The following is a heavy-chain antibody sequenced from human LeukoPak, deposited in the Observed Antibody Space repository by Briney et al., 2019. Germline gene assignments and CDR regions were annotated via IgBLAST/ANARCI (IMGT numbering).Heavy chain of an antibody. J-gene: IGHJ4*02. CDR1: GGSISRYY. D-gene: IGHD2-21*01. V-gene: IGHV4-59*01. Sequence: SETLSLTCTVSGGSISRYYWNWIRQPPGKGLEWIGYIYYTGSTNYNPSLKSRVTISLDMSKTQFSPNLSSVTAADTAVYYCARSESASAIFVVDYWGQGTLVTVSS. CDR2: IYYTGST. CDR3: ARSESASAIFVVDY.